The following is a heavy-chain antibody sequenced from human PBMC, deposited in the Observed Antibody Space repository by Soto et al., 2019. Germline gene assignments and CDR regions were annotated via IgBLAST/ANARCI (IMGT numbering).Heavy chain of an antibody. D-gene: IGHD2-15*01. Sequence: GESLKISCEGSGYSYSNYWITWVRQMPGKGLEWMGRIDPSDSYTTYSPSFQGHVTLSADRSISTAYLQWSNLKASDTAIYYCARRFCSGGSCHLDSYSYGMDVWGQGTTVTVSS. J-gene: IGHJ6*02. CDR3: ARRFCSGGSCHLDSYSYGMDV. CDR1: GYSYSNYW. V-gene: IGHV5-10-1*01. CDR2: IDPSDSYT.